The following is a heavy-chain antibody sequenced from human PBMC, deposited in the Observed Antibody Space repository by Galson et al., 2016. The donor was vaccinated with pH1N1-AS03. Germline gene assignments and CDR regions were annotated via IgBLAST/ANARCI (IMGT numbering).Heavy chain of an antibody. D-gene: IGHD3-22*01. CDR3: AKGAQKRIFHYDISGFLY. CDR2: ISWNNGST. CDR1: GFTFDDYA. Sequence: SLRLSCAGSGFTFDDYAMHWVRQAPGKGLEWVAGISWNNGSTGYADSVKGRLIVSRDNAKNSLYLQMNSLRPGDTAFYYCAKGAQKRIFHYDISGFLYWGQGTLVIVSS. J-gene: IGHJ4*02. V-gene: IGHV3-9*01.